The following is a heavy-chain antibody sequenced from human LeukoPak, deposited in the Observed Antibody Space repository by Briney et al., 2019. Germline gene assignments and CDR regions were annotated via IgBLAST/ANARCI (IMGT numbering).Heavy chain of an antibody. D-gene: IGHD6-13*01. J-gene: IGHJ4*02. CDR1: GYTFTSYY. CDR3: AREGGIAAAGFDY. V-gene: IGHV1-46*01. Sequence: ASVKVSCKASGYTFTSYYMHRVRQAPGQGLEWMGIINPSGGSTSYAQKFQGRVTMTRDMSTSTVYMELSSLRSEDTAVCYCAREGGIAAAGFDYWGQGTLVTVSS. CDR2: INPSGGST.